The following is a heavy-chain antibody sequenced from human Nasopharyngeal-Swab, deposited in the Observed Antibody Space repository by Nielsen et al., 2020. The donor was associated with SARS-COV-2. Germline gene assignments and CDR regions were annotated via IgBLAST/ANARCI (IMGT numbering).Heavy chain of an antibody. CDR2: IGNAGDT. J-gene: IGHJ6*03. CDR3: TRTLSASYMDV. V-gene: IGHV3-13*01. Sequence: GESMKISCAASGFTFRRFDMHWVRQVMGKGLEWVSAIGNAGDTYYPRSMKGRFTISRGDAENILYLQMNSLRAEDTAVYYCTRTLSASYMDVWGKGTTVTVSS. CDR1: GFTFRRFD.